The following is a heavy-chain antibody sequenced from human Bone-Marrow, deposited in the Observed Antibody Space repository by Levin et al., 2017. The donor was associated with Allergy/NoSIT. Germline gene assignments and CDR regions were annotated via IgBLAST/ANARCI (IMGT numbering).Heavy chain of an antibody. D-gene: IGHD6-13*01. J-gene: IGHJ4*02. CDR1: GGSMSSNIYY. CDR2: IYYSGIT. Sequence: LSQTLSLTCTVSGGSMSSNIYYWGWLRQPPGKGLEWIGSIYYSGITYYNPSLKSRVTISVDTSKNQFSLKVNSVTAADTAVYYCAREGTRSSSWHYSWGQGTLVTVSS. V-gene: IGHV4-39*02. CDR3: AREGTRSSSWHYS.